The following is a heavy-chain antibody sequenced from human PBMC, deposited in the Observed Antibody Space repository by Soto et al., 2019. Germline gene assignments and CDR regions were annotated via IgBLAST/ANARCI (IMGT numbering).Heavy chain of an antibody. CDR1: GYTFTSYG. V-gene: IGHV1-18*04. J-gene: IGHJ3*02. D-gene: IGHD3-22*01. CDR2: ISAYNGNT. CDR3: ASEVYYYDSSGYPTNDAFDI. Sequence: ASVKVSCKASGYTFTSYGISWVRQAPGQGLEWMGWISAYNGNTNYAQKLQGRVTMTTDTSTSTAYMELRSLRSDDTAVYYCASEVYYYDSSGYPTNDAFDIWGQGTMVTVSS.